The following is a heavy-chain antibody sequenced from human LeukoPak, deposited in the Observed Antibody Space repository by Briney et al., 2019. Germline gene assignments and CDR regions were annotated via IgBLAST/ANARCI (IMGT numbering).Heavy chain of an antibody. CDR2: IYTSGST. D-gene: IGHD6-13*01. Sequence: SETLSLTCTVSGGSISSYYWSWIRQPPGKGLEWIGYIYTSGSTNYNPSLKSRVTISVDTSKNQFSLKLSSVTAADTAVYYCASLGIAAAGTSASIDYWGQGTLVTVSS. CDR3: ASLGIAAAGTSASIDY. J-gene: IGHJ4*02. CDR1: GGSISSYY. V-gene: IGHV4-4*09.